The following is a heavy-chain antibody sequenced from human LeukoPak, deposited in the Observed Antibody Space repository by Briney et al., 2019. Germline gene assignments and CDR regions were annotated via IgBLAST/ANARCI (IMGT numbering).Heavy chain of an antibody. D-gene: IGHD2-15*01. CDR2: MNPNSGNT. CDR3: ARVVVAATGDAFDT. Sequence: ASVKVSCKASGYTFTSYDINWVRQATGQGLEWMGWMNPNSGNTGYAQKFQGRVTMTRNTSISTAYMELSSLRSEDTAVYYCARVVVAATGDAFDTWGQGTMVTVSS. CDR1: GYTFTSYD. V-gene: IGHV1-8*01. J-gene: IGHJ3*02.